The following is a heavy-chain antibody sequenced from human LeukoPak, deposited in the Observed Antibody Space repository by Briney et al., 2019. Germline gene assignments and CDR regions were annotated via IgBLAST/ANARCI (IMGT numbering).Heavy chain of an antibody. D-gene: IGHD1-26*01. CDR3: ARHGSYGDHDY. J-gene: IGHJ4*02. Sequence: SETLSLTCTVSGGSISSSSYYWGWIRQPPGKGLEWIGSIYYSGSTYYNPSLKSRVTISVDTSKNQFSLKLSSVTAADTAVYYCARHGSYGDHDYWGQGTLVTVSS. V-gene: IGHV4-39*01. CDR2: IYYSGST. CDR1: GGSISSSSYY.